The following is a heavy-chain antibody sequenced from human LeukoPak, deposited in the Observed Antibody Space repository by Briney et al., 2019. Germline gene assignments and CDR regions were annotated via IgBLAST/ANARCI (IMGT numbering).Heavy chain of an antibody. Sequence: SETLSLTCTVSGGSISRYYWGWIRQPPGKGLEWSGEIYHNGNTNYNPSLKSRVTMSVDTSKNQFSLKVNYVTAADTATYYCAREVAAGSYRGFDYWGQGTLVTVSS. J-gene: IGHJ4*01. CDR3: AREVAAGSYRGFDY. CDR2: IYHNGNT. D-gene: IGHD6-19*01. V-gene: IGHV4-59*12. CDR1: GGSISRYY.